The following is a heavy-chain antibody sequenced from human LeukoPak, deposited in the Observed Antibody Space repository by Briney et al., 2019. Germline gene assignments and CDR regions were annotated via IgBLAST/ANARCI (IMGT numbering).Heavy chain of an antibody. CDR2: INAGNGNT. V-gene: IGHV1-3*01. D-gene: IGHD4-17*01. CDR3: ARTYDYGDYSFDY. J-gene: IGHJ4*02. CDR1: GYTFTSYA. Sequence: ASVKVSCKASGYTFTSYAMHWVRQAPGQRREWMGWINAGNGNTKYSQKFQGRVTITRDTSASTAYMELSSLRSEDTAVYYCARTYDYGDYSFDYWGQGTLVTVSS.